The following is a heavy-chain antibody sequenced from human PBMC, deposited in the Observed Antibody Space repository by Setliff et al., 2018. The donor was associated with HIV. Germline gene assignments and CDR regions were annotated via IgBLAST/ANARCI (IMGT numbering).Heavy chain of an antibody. D-gene: IGHD3-10*01. CDR2: TRNKVNSYTT. J-gene: IGHJ6*03. Sequence: GGSLRLSCAASGFTFSDHYMDWVRQAPGKGLEWVGRTRNKVNSYTTEYAASVKGRFTISRDDSKNSLYLQMNSLKTEDPAVYYCARGRLLWSGSYYYYYMDVWGKGTTVTVSS. CDR3: ARGRLLWSGSYYYYYMDV. V-gene: IGHV3-72*01. CDR1: GFTFSDHY.